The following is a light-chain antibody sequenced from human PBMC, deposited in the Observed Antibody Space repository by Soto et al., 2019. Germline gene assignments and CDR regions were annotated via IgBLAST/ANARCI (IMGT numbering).Light chain of an antibody. CDR3: QHYNSYSEA. J-gene: IGKJ1*01. V-gene: IGKV1-5*03. CDR2: KAS. CDR1: QTISSW. Sequence: DIQMTQSPATLSVSVGDRVTITCRASQTISSWLAWYQQKPGKAPKLLIYKASTLKSGVPSRFSGSGSGTEFTLTISSLQPDDFATYDCQHYNSYSEACGQGTKG.